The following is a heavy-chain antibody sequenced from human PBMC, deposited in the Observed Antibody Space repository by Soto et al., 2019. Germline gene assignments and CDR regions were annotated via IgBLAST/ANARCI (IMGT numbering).Heavy chain of an antibody. CDR1: GGTFSSYA. CDR2: IIPIFGTA. D-gene: IGHD1-20*01. Sequence: VEASCRSSGGTFSSYASRLVRQAPGQGLECMGGIIPIFGTANYAQKFQGRVTITADESTSTAYMELSSLRSEDTAVYYCARDFVYNFKWFDSWGQGTLVTVSS. CDR3: ARDFVYNFKWFDS. J-gene: IGHJ5*01. V-gene: IGHV1-69*13.